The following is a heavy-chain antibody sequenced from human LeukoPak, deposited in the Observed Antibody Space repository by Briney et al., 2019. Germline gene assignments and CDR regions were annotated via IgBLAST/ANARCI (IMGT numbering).Heavy chain of an antibody. J-gene: IGHJ4*02. D-gene: IGHD3-3*01. Sequence: GASVKVSCKASGYTFTSCGISWVRQAPGQGLEWTGWISAYNGNTNYAQKLQGRVTMTTDTSTSTAYMELRSLRSDDTAVYYCARVVTIFGVVIHGHFDYWGQGTLVTVSS. CDR2: ISAYNGNT. V-gene: IGHV1-18*01. CDR3: ARVVTIFGVVIHGHFDY. CDR1: GYTFTSCG.